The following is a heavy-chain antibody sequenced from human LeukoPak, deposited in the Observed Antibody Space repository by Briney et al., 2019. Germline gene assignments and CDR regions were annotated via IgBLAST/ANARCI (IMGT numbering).Heavy chain of an antibody. CDR1: GYTFTSYG. Sequence: ASVKVSCKASGYTFTSYGISWVRQGPGEGLEWMGWISAYNGNTNYAQKVQGRVTMTTDTSTSTAYMELRSLRSDDTDVDNCASGVDAFDIWGQGTMVTVSS. CDR3: ASGVDAFDI. J-gene: IGHJ3*02. V-gene: IGHV1-18*01. D-gene: IGHD3-16*01. CDR2: ISAYNGNT.